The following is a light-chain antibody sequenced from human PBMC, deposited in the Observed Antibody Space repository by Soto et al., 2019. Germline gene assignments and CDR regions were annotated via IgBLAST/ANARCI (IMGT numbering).Light chain of an antibody. Sequence: EIVLTQSPGTLSLSPGDRATLSCRAIQSLSRSSLAWYQQKPGRAPRLLIYGASTRATDVPDRFSGSGSGADFTLSISRLEPEDFAVYYCQQYGSSPPRTFGQGTKVDI. V-gene: IGKV3-20*01. CDR1: QSLSRSS. CDR2: GAS. CDR3: QQYGSSPPRT. J-gene: IGKJ1*01.